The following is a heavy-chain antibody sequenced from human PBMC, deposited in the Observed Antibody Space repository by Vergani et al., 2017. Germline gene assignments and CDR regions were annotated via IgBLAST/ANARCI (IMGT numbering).Heavy chain of an antibody. Sequence: EVQMVESGGGLVKPGGSLRLSCVASGFTFSHYSMNWVRQAPGKGLEWVSAIGTAGDTYYPGSVKGRFTISRDNAKNSLYLDMSSLRAEDTAVYYCVRDVRVSRTWGQGTLVAVSS. CDR1: GFTFSHYS. CDR3: VRDVRVSRT. J-gene: IGHJ3*01. V-gene: IGHV3-21*01. CDR2: IGTAGDT.